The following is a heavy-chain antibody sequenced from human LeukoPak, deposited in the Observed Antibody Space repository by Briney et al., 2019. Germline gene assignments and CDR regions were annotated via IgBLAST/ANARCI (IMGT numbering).Heavy chain of an antibody. Sequence: SVKGSCKTSVYSFSAFYIHWVRQTPGHGLEWMGWIHPRRGDTHYAQKFHGRVTLTTDTRISTAYLDLSSLRSDDTAVYYCARDGDYGTGSYYRGCIDSWGQGTPVTVS. V-gene: IGHV1-2*02. D-gene: IGHD3-10*01. CDR1: VYSFSAFY. CDR3: ARDGDYGTGSYYRGCIDS. CDR2: IHPRRGDT. J-gene: IGHJ4*02.